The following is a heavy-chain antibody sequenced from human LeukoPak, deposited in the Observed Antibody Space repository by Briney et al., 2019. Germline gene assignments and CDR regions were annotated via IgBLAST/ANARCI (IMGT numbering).Heavy chain of an antibody. D-gene: IGHD2-21*02. CDR1: GYTFTSYG. CDR3: ATVGPPYCGGDCYSFDY. CDR2: ISAYNGNT. V-gene: IGHV1-18*01. Sequence: ASVKVSCKASGYTFTSYGISWVRQAPGQGLEWMGWISAYNGNTNYAQKFQGRVTMTEDTSTDTAYMELSSLRSEDTAVYYCATVGPPYCGGDCYSFDYWGQGTLVTVSS. J-gene: IGHJ4*02.